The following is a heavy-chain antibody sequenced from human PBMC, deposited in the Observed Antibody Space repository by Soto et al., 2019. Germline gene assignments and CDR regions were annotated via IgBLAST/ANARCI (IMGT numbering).Heavy chain of an antibody. CDR3: ARDPPNLAAAGIHSYFDY. CDR1: GGTFSSYA. D-gene: IGHD6-13*01. CDR2: IIPIFGTA. Sequence: ASVKVSCQASGGTFSSYAFSWVRQAPGQGLEWMGGIIPIFGTANYAQKFQGRVTITADESTSTAYMELSSLRSEDTAVYYCARDPPNLAAAGIHSYFDYWGQGTLVTVSS. V-gene: IGHV1-69*13. J-gene: IGHJ4*02.